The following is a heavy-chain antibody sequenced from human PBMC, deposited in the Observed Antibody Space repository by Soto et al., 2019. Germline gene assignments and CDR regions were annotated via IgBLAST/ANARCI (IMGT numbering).Heavy chain of an antibody. CDR2: INAYNGNT. V-gene: IGHV1-18*01. J-gene: IGHJ4*02. CDR3: ASDQAMAQFDY. CDR1: GYTFTSYG. D-gene: IGHD5-18*01. Sequence: QVQLVQSGAEVKKPGASVKVSCKASGYTFTSYGISWVRQAPGQGLEWMGWINAYNGNTKYAQKLQGRVTMTTDTSTSTAYMDLRSLRSEDTAVYYCASDQAMAQFDYRGQGTLVTVSS.